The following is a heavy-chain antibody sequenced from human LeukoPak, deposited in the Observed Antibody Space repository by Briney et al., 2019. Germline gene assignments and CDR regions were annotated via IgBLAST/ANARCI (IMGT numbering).Heavy chain of an antibody. D-gene: IGHD6-19*01. CDR3: ARTPIAVAGKILFDY. CDR1: GGSISSSNW. CDR2: IYHSGST. Sequence: SGTLSLTCAVSGGSISSSNWWSWVRQPPGKGLEWIGEIYHSGSTNYNPSLKSRATISVDKSKNQFSLKLSSVTAADTAVYYCARTPIAVAGKILFDYWGQGTLVTVPS. J-gene: IGHJ4*02. V-gene: IGHV4-4*02.